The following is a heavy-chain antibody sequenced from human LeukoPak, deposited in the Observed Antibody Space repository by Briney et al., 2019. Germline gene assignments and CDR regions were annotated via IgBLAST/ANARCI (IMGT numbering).Heavy chain of an antibody. CDR1: GFTFSSYG. Sequence: GGSLRLSCAASGFTFSSYGMHWVRQAPGKGLEWVAVISYDGSNKYYADSVKGRFTISRDNSKNTLYLQMNSLRAEDTAVYYCAKEYQLLYGGYYFDYWGQGTLVTVSS. D-gene: IGHD2-2*02. CDR3: AKEYQLLYGGYYFDY. J-gene: IGHJ4*02. V-gene: IGHV3-30*18. CDR2: ISYDGSNK.